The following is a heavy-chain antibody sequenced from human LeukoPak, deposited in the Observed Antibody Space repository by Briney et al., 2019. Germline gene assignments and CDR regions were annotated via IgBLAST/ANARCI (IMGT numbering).Heavy chain of an antibody. Sequence: GGSLRLSCAASGFTFSSYAMHWVRQAPGKGMEWVAVISYDGSNKYYADSVKGRFTISRDNSKNTLYLQMNSLRAEDTAVYYCATVYYSGNQGDYWGQGTLVTVSS. CDR1: GFTFSSYA. J-gene: IGHJ4*02. CDR3: ATVYYSGNQGDY. CDR2: ISYDGSNK. V-gene: IGHV3-30-3*01. D-gene: IGHD4-23*01.